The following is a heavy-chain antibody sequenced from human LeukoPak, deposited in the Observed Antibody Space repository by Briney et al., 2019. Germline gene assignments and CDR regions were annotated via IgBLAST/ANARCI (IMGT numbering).Heavy chain of an antibody. J-gene: IGHJ4*02. CDR3: ARDTRSYDSSGYYFFDF. V-gene: IGHV1-2*02. CDR2: INPNSGGT. CDR1: GYTFTGYY. D-gene: IGHD3-22*01. Sequence: ASVKVSCKASGYTFTGYYMHWVRQAPGQGLEWMGWINPNSGGTNYAQKFQGRVTMTRDTSISTAYMELSRLRSDDTAVYFCARDTRSYDSSGYYFFDFWGQGTLVTVSS.